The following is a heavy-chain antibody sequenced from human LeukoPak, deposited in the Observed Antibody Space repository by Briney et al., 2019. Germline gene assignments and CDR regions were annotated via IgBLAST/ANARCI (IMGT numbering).Heavy chain of an antibody. J-gene: IGHJ4*02. CDR1: GGSLSSSSYY. CDR3: ARPLQSYSNPLMTDY. D-gene: IGHD4-11*01. CDR2: IYYSGST. Sequence: PSETLSLTCTVSGGSLSSSSYYWGWARQPPGKGLECIGSIYYSGSTFYNPSLKSRDTLSVDTSKNQFSLKQSSVTAADTAVYYCARPLQSYSNPLMTDYWGQGTLVTVSS. V-gene: IGHV4-39*01.